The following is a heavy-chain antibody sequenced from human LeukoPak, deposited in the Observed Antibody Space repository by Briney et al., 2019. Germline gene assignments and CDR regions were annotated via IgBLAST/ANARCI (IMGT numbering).Heavy chain of an antibody. V-gene: IGHV3-23*01. CDR2: ISGSGGST. D-gene: IGHD2-15*01. CDR1: GFTFSSYA. Sequence: PGGSLRLSCAASGFTFSSYAMSWVRQAPGKGLEWVSAISGSGGSTYYADSVKGRFTISRDNSKNTLYLQMNSLRAEDTAVYYCAKDLGYGLIRYYFDYWGQGTLVTVSS. CDR3: AKDLGYGLIRYYFDY. J-gene: IGHJ4*02.